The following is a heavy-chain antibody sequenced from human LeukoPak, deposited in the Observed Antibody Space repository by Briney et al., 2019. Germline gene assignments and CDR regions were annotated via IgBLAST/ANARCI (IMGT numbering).Heavy chain of an antibody. V-gene: IGHV3-23*01. J-gene: IGHJ3*02. D-gene: IGHD3-10*01. CDR2: ISGSGGST. CDR1: GFTFSSYG. Sequence: GGSLRLSCAAPGFTFSSYGMHWVRQAPGKGLEWVSAISGSGGSTYYADSVKGRFTISRDNSKNTLYLQMNSLRAEDTAVYYCAKVVRDLWSAFDIWGQGTMVTVSS. CDR3: AKVVRDLWSAFDI.